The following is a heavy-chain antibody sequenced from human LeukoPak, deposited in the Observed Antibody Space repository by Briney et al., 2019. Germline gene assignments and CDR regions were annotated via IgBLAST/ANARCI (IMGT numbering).Heavy chain of an antibody. Sequence: PSETLSLTCTVSGGSISSSISYWSWIRQPPGKGLEWIATIYYSESTYYSPSLKSRVTISVDTSKNQFSLKVTSMTAADTAVYYCARRIVGVIDAFDYWGQGALVTVSS. CDR2: IYYSEST. CDR3: ARRIVGVIDAFDY. CDR1: GGSISSSISY. D-gene: IGHD1-26*01. J-gene: IGHJ4*02. V-gene: IGHV4-39*01.